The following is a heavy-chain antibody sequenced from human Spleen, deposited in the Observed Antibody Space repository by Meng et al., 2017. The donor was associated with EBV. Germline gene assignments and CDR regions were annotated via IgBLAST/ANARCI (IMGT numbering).Heavy chain of an antibody. CDR2: IYHSGST. Sequence: GPGLWTPCGPPSSHCLVPGVYITSGNWWTWVRQSPGKGLDWIAEIYHSGSTNFNPSLKSRVTISVDKSKNKFSLKLNSVTAADTAIYYCARGGYRAYDPFDSWGQGTLVTVSS. CDR1: GVYITSGNW. V-gene: IGHV4-4*02. J-gene: IGHJ4*02. D-gene: IGHD5-12*01. CDR3: ARGGYRAYDPFDS.